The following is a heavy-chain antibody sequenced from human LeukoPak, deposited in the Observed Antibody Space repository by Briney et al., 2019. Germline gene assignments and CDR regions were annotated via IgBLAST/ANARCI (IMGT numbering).Heavy chain of an antibody. CDR2: ARASGSAT. V-gene: IGHV3-23*01. CDR1: GFTFSSYA. Sequence: GGSLRLSCAASGFTFSSYAMNWVRQTPGKGLEWVSTARASGSATYYADSVKGRFTISRDNSKNTLYLQMNSLRAEDTAVYYCAKAIGNSGYDPSDYWGQGTLVTVSS. CDR3: AKAIGNSGYDPSDY. D-gene: IGHD5-12*01. J-gene: IGHJ4*02.